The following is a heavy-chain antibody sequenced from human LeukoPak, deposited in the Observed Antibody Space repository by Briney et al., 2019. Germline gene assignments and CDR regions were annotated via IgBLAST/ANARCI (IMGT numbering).Heavy chain of an antibody. Sequence: SVKVSCKASGGTFSSYAISWVRQAPGQGLEWMGGIIPIFGTANYAQKFQGRVTITTDESTSTAYMELSSLRSEDTAVYYCASSPLGINDNYYYYMDVWGKGTTVTVSS. D-gene: IGHD7-27*01. V-gene: IGHV1-69*05. CDR1: GGTFSSYA. CDR3: ASSPLGINDNYYYYMDV. CDR2: IIPIFGTA. J-gene: IGHJ6*03.